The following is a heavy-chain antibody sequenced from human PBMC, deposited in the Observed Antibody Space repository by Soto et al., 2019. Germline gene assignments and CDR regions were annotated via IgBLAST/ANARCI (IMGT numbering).Heavy chain of an antibody. D-gene: IGHD6-13*01. Sequence: PGGSLRLSCAASGFTFSDYYMSWIRQAPGKGLEWVSYISSSGSTIYYADSVKGRFTISRDNAKNSLHLQMNSLRAEDTAVYYCASMPKAAGPPMDVWGQGTTVTVSS. CDR2: ISSSGSTI. CDR3: ASMPKAAGPPMDV. J-gene: IGHJ6*02. V-gene: IGHV3-11*01. CDR1: GFTFSDYY.